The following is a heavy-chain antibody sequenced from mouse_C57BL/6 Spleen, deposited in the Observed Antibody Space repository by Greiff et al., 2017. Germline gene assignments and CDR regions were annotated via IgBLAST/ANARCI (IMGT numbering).Heavy chain of an antibody. Sequence: VKLQQSGAELVRPGTSVKLSCKASGYTFTSYWMHWVKQRPGQGLEWIGVIDPSDSYTNYNQKFKGKATLTVDTSSSTAYMQLSSLTSEDSAVYYCARWRLDWYFDVWGTGTTVTVSS. V-gene: IGHV1-59*01. J-gene: IGHJ1*03. CDR2: IDPSDSYT. D-gene: IGHD2-2*01. CDR1: GYTFTSYW. CDR3: ARWRLDWYFDV.